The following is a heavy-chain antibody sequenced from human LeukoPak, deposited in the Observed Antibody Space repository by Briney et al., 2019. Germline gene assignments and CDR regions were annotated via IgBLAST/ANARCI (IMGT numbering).Heavy chain of an antibody. CDR2: IYYSGTT. Sequence: PSETLSLTCTVSGGSISTTPYYWAWFRQPPGKGLEWIGYIYYSGTTYYNPSLKSRVTISVDTSKNQFSLKLSSVTAADTAVYYCARLNRQCSGGSCHSGWFDPWGQGTLVTVSS. CDR1: GGSISTTPYY. D-gene: IGHD2-15*01. CDR3: ARLNRQCSGGSCHSGWFDP. J-gene: IGHJ5*02. V-gene: IGHV4-39*01.